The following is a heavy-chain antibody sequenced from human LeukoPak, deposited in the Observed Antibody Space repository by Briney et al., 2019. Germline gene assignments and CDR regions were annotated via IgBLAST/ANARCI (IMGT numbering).Heavy chain of an antibody. D-gene: IGHD3-22*01. J-gene: IGHJ4*02. V-gene: IGHV4-30-2*01. Sequence: PPQTLSLTCTVSGGAVSSGVYSWSWIRQPPGKGLEWIGYIYHSETTYYNPSLQSRVTISVNRSKNQFSLKLTSVTAADTAVYYCARSRTAYYRYFDSWGQGTLVTVSS. CDR2: IYHSETT. CDR3: ARSRTAYYRYFDS. CDR1: GGAVSSGVYS.